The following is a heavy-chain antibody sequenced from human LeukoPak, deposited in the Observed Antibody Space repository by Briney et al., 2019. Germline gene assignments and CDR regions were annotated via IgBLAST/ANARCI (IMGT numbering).Heavy chain of an antibody. V-gene: IGHV3-7*01. Sequence: GGSLGLSCAASGFTFSSSWMSWVRQAPGKGLEWVAHIKQDGSDKYYVDSVKGRFTISRDNAKNSLYLQLNSLRVEDTAMYYCARHGSGSYYTYWGQGTLVTVSS. J-gene: IGHJ4*02. CDR2: IKQDGSDK. CDR3: ARHGSGSYYTY. D-gene: IGHD3-10*01. CDR1: GFTFSSSW.